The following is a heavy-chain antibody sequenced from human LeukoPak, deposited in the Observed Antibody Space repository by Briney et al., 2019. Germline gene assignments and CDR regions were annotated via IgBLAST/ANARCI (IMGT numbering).Heavy chain of an antibody. J-gene: IGHJ5*02. V-gene: IGHV4-34*01. CDR3: ARDPSGWTRNWFDP. CDR2: INHSGST. D-gene: IGHD6-19*01. Sequence: KPSETLSLTCAVYGGSFSGYYWSWIRHPPGKGLEWIGEINHSGSTNYNPSLKSRVTISVDTSKNQFSLKLSSVTAADTAVYYCARDPSGWTRNWFDPWGQGTLVTVSS. CDR1: GGSFSGYY.